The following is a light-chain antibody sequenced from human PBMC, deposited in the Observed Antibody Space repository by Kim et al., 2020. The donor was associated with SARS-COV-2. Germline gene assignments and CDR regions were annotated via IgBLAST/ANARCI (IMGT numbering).Light chain of an antibody. CDR2: DAS. J-gene: IGKJ4*01. Sequence: PGETATLSCRASQSVSSYLAWYQQKPGQAPRLLIYDASTRATGIPARFSGSGSGTDFTLTISSLEPEDFAVYYCQQRSNWPPILTFGGGTKVDIK. V-gene: IGKV3-11*01. CDR1: QSVSSY. CDR3: QQRSNWPPILT.